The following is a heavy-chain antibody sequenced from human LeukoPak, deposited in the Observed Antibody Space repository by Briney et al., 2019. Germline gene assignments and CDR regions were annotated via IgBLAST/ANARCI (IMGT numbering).Heavy chain of an antibody. CDR2: ISSSGSYI. Sequence: GGSLRLSCAASGFTFSSYSMNWVRQAPGKGLEWVSSISSSGSYIYYADSVKGRFTISRDNAKNSLYLQMNSLRAEDTAVYYCARSMTTVTTFDYWGQGTLVTVSS. CDR3: ARSMTTVTTFDY. V-gene: IGHV3-21*01. CDR1: GFTFSSYS. D-gene: IGHD4-17*01. J-gene: IGHJ4*02.